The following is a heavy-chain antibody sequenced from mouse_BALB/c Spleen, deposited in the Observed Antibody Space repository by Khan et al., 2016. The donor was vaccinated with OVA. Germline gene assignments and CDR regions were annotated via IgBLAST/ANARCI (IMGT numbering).Heavy chain of an antibody. CDR2: IDHYNGGP. D-gene: IGHD1-1*01. V-gene: IGHV1S135*01. CDR1: GYSFTDYN. CDR3: ARTDYYGSSYYFDY. Sequence: VQLQQSGPELVKPGASVKVSCKASGYSFTDYNMFWVKQSHGKSLEWIGYIDHYNGGPSYNQKFKGKATLTVDKSSSTAFMHLSSLTSEDSAVFYCARTDYYGSSYYFDYWGQGTTLTVSS. J-gene: IGHJ2*01.